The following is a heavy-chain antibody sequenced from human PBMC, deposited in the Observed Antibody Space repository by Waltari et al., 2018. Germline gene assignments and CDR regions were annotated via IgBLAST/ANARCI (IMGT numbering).Heavy chain of an antibody. CDR2: IIPIFGTA. CDR1: GGTFSSYA. Sequence: QVQLVQSGAEVKKPGSSVKVSCKASGGTFSSYAISWVRQAPGQGLEWMGRIIPIFGTANYAQKCQGRVTITADKSTSTAYMELSSLRSEDTAVYYCASSIAAGYYYYYMDVWGKGTTVTISS. J-gene: IGHJ6*03. V-gene: IGHV1-69*13. D-gene: IGHD6-13*01. CDR3: ASSIAAGYYYYYMDV.